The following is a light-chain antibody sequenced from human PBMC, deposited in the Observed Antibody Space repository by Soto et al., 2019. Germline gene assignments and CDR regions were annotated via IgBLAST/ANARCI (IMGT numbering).Light chain of an antibody. J-gene: IGKJ1*01. CDR1: QSISSW. CDR2: EGS. V-gene: IGKV1-5*03. Sequence: DIQMTQSPSTLSASVGDRVTITCRASQSISSWLAWYQQKSGEAPKLLIYEGSTLARGVPSRFRGSASGTEFTLTISSLQPDDFATFYCQQYDTYSRTFGQGTKVEVK. CDR3: QQYDTYSRT.